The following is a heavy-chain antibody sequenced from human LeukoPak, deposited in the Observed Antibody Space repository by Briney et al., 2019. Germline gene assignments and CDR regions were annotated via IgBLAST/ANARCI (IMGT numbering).Heavy chain of an antibody. CDR1: GGPFSGYY. J-gene: IGHJ4*02. D-gene: IGHD2-2*01. CDR3: ARGSSTSFDY. V-gene: IGHV4-34*01. CDR2: INHSGST. Sequence: PSETLSLTCAVYGGPFSGYYWSWIRQPPGKGLEWIGEINHSGSTNYNPSLKSRVTISVDTSKNQFSLKLSSVTAADTAVYYCARGSSTSFDYWGQGTLVTVSS.